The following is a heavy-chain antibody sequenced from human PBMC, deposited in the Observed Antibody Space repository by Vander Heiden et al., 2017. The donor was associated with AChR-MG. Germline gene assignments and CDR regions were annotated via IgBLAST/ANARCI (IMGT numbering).Heavy chain of an antibody. V-gene: IGHV3-21*01. D-gene: IGHD6-19*01. CDR2: ISSTAINI. CDR1: GFTFSTYS. Sequence: EVQLVEFGGGLVKRGGSLRLSWAASGFTFSTYSMNWVRQAPGKGLEWVSSISSTAINIYYADSVKGRFTISRDDAKNSLYLQMDSLRAEDTAVYYCARDSVGPAGLEPFDIWGQGTMVTVFS. J-gene: IGHJ3*02. CDR3: ARDSVGPAGLEPFDI.